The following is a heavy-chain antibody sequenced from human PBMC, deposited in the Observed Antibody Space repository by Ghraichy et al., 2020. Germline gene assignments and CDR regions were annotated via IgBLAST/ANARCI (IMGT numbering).Heavy chain of an antibody. CDR1: GGSFSGYY. J-gene: IGHJ3*02. CDR2: INHNGSA. V-gene: IGHV4-34*01. Sequence: SETLSLTCAFYGGSFSGYYWSWIRQSPGKGLEWIGEINHNGSANYNPSLKSRVTISLGTSRNQYHLTVNSVTAADTAVYYCARLQDNNIVEGDIGDAFDIWRQGTTVTVPS. CDR3: ARLQDNNIVEGDIGDAFDI. D-gene: IGHD3-22*01.